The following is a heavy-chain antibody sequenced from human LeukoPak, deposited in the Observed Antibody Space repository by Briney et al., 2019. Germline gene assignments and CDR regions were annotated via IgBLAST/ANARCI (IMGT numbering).Heavy chain of an antibody. D-gene: IGHD3-10*01. CDR3: ARLDYYGSGSYYGHFDY. CDR1: GGSISSSSYY. Sequence: SETLSLTCTVSGGSISSSSYYWGWIRQPPGKGLEWIGSIYYSGSTYYNPSLKSRVTISVDTSKNQFSLKLSSVTAADTAVYYCARLDYYGSGSYYGHFDYWGQGTLVTVSS. CDR2: IYYSGST. V-gene: IGHV4-39*01. J-gene: IGHJ4*02.